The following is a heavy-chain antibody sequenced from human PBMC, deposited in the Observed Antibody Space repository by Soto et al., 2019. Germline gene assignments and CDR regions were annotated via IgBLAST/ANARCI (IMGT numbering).Heavy chain of an antibody. CDR1: GFSLTGSGVG. Sequence: SGPTLVNPTQTLTLTCTFSGFSLTGSGVGVGWIRQPPGKALEWLALIYWDDDKRYSPSMKSRLTITKDTSKNQVALTVTNMDPVDTATYYCARFLWSDTSLYYFDYWGQGTLVTVSS. J-gene: IGHJ4*02. D-gene: IGHD3-3*01. CDR2: IYWDDDK. CDR3: ARFLWSDTSLYYFDY. V-gene: IGHV2-5*02.